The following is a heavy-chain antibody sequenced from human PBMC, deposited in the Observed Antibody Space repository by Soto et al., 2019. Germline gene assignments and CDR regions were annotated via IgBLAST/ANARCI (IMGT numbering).Heavy chain of an antibody. J-gene: IGHJ4*02. CDR2: IYYSGGT. Sequence: QVQLQESGPGLVKPSETLSLTCTVSGGSISSYYWSWIRQPPGKGLEWIGYIYYSGGTNYNPSLNSRVTISVDTSKNQFSLKLSSVTAADTAVYYCARSTYYYDSSGYYDYWGQGTLVTVSS. D-gene: IGHD3-22*01. V-gene: IGHV4-59*01. CDR1: GGSISSYY. CDR3: ARSTYYYDSSGYYDY.